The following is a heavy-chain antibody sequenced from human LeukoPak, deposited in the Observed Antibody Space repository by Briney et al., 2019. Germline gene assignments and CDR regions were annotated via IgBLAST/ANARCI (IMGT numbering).Heavy chain of an antibody. CDR2: IYSGNST. J-gene: IGHJ3*02. V-gene: IGHV3-66*01. CDR1: RFTVSSNY. D-gene: IGHD2-21*01. Sequence: GGSLRLSCAASRFTVSSNYMSWVRQAPGKGLEWVSVIYSGNSTYYADSVRGRFTISRDNSKNTLYLQMNSLRVEDTAVYYCTRDLFNAFDIWGQGTMVTVSS. CDR3: TRDLFNAFDI.